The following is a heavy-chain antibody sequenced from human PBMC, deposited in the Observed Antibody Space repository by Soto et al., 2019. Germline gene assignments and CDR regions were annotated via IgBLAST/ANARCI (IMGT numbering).Heavy chain of an antibody. Sequence: SETLSLTCAVYGGSFSGYYWSWIRQPPGKGLEWIGEINHSGSTNYNPSLKSRVTISVDTSKNQFSLKLSSVTAADTAVYYCARVLWFGELLHPANYYMDVWGKGTTVTVSS. J-gene: IGHJ6*03. CDR3: ARVLWFGELLHPANYYMDV. CDR2: INHSGST. CDR1: GGSFSGYY. D-gene: IGHD3-10*01. V-gene: IGHV4-34*01.